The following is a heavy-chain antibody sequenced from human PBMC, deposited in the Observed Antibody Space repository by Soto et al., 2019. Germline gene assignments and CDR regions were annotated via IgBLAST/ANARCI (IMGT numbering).Heavy chain of an antibody. CDR2: IYYSGET. J-gene: IGHJ6*02. CDR1: GDSISRYY. CDR3: ARDQGGEFLKGSGMDV. V-gene: IGHV4-59*01. Sequence: QVQLQESGPGLVKPSETLSLTCTVSGDSISRYYWSWIRLSPGKGLEWIGYIYYSGETNYNTSVKSRVTISVDRTKNQFSLKLSSVTAADTAGYYCARDQGGEFLKGSGMDVWGQGTTVTVSS. D-gene: IGHD3-10*01.